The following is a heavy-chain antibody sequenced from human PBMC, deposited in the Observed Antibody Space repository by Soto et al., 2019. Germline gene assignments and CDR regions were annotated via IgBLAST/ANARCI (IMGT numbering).Heavy chain of an antibody. D-gene: IGHD2-21*02. CDR1: GGTFSSYA. J-gene: IGHJ4*02. Sequence: GASVKVSCKASGGTFSSYAISWVRQAPGQGLEWMGGIIPIFGTANYAQKFQGRVTITADESTSTAYMELSSLRSEDTAVYYCARSDCGGDCYSGYWGQGTLVTVSS. V-gene: IGHV1-69*13. CDR3: ARSDCGGDCYSGY. CDR2: IIPIFGTA.